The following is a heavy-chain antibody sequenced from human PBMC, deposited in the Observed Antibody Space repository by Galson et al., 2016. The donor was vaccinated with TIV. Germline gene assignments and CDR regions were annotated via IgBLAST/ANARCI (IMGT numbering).Heavy chain of an antibody. Sequence: SLRLSCAASGFIFDEHAMSWVRQVPGKGPEWVAGINWNGEWTLYADSVKGRFTISRDSARRSVYLQMDSLSVEDTALYYCARGSPVRCSNFSCYLAHWGQGTLVTVSS. D-gene: IGHD2-2*01. J-gene: IGHJ4*02. CDR1: GFIFDEHA. CDR3: ARGSPVRCSNFSCYLAH. CDR2: INWNGEWT. V-gene: IGHV3-20*04.